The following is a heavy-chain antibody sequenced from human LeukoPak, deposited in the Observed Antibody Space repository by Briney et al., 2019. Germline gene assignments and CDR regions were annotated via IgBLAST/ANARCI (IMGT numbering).Heavy chain of an antibody. CDR2: ISGSGDNT. CDR1: GFTFSSYA. D-gene: IGHD2-21*02. V-gene: IGHV3-23*01. Sequence: GGSLRLSCAASGFTFSSYAMSWVRQVPGKGLEWVSVISGSGDNTYYADSVKGRFTISRDNSKNMLYLQMNSLRAEDTAVYYCAKGRPPRSANCWDYWGQGTLVTVSS. CDR3: AKGRPPRSANCWDY. J-gene: IGHJ4*02.